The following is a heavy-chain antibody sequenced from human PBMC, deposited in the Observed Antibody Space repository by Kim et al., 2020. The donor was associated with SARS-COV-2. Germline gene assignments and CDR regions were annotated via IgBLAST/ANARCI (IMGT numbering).Heavy chain of an antibody. J-gene: IGHJ6*02. CDR3: ARDEGAVDYYYYYGMDV. Sequence: KGRFTISRDNAKNSLYLQMNSLRAEDTAVYYCARDEGAVDYYYYYGMDVWGQGTTVTVSS. V-gene: IGHV3-11*06. D-gene: IGHD6-19*01.